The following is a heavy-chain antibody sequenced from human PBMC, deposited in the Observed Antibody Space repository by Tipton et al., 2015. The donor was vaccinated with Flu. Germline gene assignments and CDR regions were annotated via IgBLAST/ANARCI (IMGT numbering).Heavy chain of an antibody. CDR1: GYSISSRYY. J-gene: IGHJ4*02. CDR3: ATTTYYYGSGSHDY. D-gene: IGHD3-10*01. Sequence: TLSLTCIVSGYSISSRYYWGWIRQPPGKGLEWIGCVYHGGTTYYNPSLKSRVAISLDTFKNQFSLKLTSVTAADTALYYCATTTYYYGSGSHDYWGQGTLVTVSS. V-gene: IGHV4-38-2*02. CDR2: VYHGGTT.